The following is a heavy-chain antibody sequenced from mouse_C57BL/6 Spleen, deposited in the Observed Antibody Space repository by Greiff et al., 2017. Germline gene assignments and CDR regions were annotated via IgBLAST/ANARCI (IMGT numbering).Heavy chain of an antibody. V-gene: IGHV1-55*01. Sequence: QVQLQQPGAELVKPGASVKMSCQASGYTFTSYWITWVKQRPGQGLEWIGEIYPGSGSTNYNEKFKSKATLTVDTSSSTAYRQLSSLTSEDSAVYYCAYYGSSYDWYFDVWGTGTTVTVSS. CDR1: GYTFTSYW. J-gene: IGHJ1*03. CDR3: AYYGSSYDWYFDV. CDR2: IYPGSGST. D-gene: IGHD1-1*01.